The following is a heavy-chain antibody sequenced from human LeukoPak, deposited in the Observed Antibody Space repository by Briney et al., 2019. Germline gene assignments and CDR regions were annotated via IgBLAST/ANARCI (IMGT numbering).Heavy chain of an antibody. Sequence: GGSLRLSCAASGFAFSDHWMHWVRQAPGKGLEWVANINQDGSGTHYVDSVKGRFTISRDNAKNSLYLQMNSLRAEDTAVYYCARVRGGYYTDYWGQGTLVTVSS. CDR2: INQDGSGT. J-gene: IGHJ4*02. CDR3: ARVRGGYYTDY. CDR1: GFAFSDHW. D-gene: IGHD3-3*01. V-gene: IGHV3-7*01.